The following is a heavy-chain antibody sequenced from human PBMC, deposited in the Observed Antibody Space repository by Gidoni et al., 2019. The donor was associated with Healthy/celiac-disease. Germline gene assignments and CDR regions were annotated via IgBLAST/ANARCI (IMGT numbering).Heavy chain of an antibody. CDR1: GYTFTGYY. V-gene: IGHV1-2*04. Sequence: QVQLVQSGAEVKKPGAAVQVSCKASGYTFTGYYMHWGRQAPGQGLEWMGWINPNSGGTNYAQKFQGWVTMTRDTYISTAYMELSRLRSDDTAVYYCARGAGAYYYGSGSARYYYYGMDVWGQGTTVTVSS. CDR3: ARGAGAYYYGSGSARYYYYGMDV. D-gene: IGHD3-10*01. J-gene: IGHJ6*02. CDR2: INPNSGGT.